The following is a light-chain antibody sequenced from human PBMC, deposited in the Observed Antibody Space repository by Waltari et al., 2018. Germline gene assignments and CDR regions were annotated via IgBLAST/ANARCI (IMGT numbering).Light chain of an antibody. CDR3: QKYGTRPAT. J-gene: IGKJ1*01. CDR2: DAS. CDR1: QSVSRN. V-gene: IGKV3-20*01. Sequence: EIVLTQSPGTLSLSPGERATLSCRASQSVSRNLAWYHQKPGQAPRLLIYDASIRAPGLPERFSGSWSGTDFSLTISRLEPEDFAVYYCQKYGTRPATFGQGTKVEIK.